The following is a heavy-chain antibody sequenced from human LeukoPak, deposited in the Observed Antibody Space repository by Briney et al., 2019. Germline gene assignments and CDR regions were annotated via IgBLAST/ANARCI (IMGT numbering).Heavy chain of an antibody. CDR2: INSGGSAI. J-gene: IGHJ4*02. V-gene: IGHV3-11*04. CDR3: ARGGSYVHY. Sequence: GGSLRLSCAASGFTFRDFSMHWVRQAPGKGLEWVSYINSGGSAIYYADSVKGRFTISRDNAKNSLYLQMNSLRADDTAVYYCARGGSYVHYWGQGTLVTVSS. D-gene: IGHD1-26*01. CDR1: GFTFRDFS.